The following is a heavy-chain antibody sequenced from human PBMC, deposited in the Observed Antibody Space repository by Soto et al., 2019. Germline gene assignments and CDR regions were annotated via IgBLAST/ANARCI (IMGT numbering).Heavy chain of an antibody. D-gene: IGHD1-26*01. CDR1: GFTFSSYA. CDR3: ARTSQWELLFYGMDV. V-gene: IGHV3-23*01. J-gene: IGHJ6*02. Sequence: GGSLRLSCAASGFTFSSYAMSWVRQAPGKGLEWVSAISGSGGSTYYADSVKGRFTISRDNSKNTLYLQMNSLRAEDTAVYYCARTSQWELLFYGMDVWGQGTTVTVSS. CDR2: ISGSGGST.